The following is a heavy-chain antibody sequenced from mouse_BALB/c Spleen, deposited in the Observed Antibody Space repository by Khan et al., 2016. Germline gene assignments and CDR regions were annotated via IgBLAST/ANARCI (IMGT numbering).Heavy chain of an antibody. CDR3: ASYPLADWYFDV. V-gene: IGHV3-2*02. CDR2: ISYSGST. CDR1: GYSITSDYA. J-gene: IGHJ1*01. Sequence: EVQLQESGPGLVKPSQSLSLTCTVTGYSITSDYAWNWIRQFPGNKLEWMGYISYSGSTSYNPSLKSRISITRDTSKNQFFLQLNSVTTEDTATYYCASYPLADWYFDVWGAGTTVTVSS. D-gene: IGHD4-1*01.